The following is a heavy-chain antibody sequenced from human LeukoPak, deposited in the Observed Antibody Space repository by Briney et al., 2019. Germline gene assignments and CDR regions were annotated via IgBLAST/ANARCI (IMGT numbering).Heavy chain of an antibody. Sequence: SETLSLTCTVSGGSISSTFYWGWIRQPPGKGLEWIGSIYYSESTYYNPSLKSRVSISVDTSKNHFSLKVSSVTAADTAVYYCARLRSLVVEVPAAFDYWGQGTLVTVSS. V-gene: IGHV4-39*02. D-gene: IGHD2-2*01. CDR3: ARLRSLVVEVPAAFDY. CDR1: GGSISSTFY. CDR2: IYYSEST. J-gene: IGHJ4*02.